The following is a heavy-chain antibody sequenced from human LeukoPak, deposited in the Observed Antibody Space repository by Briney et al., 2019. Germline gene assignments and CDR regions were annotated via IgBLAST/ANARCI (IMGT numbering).Heavy chain of an antibody. CDR2: ISSDNDI. Sequence: GRSLRLSCAASGFTFSTYGMNWVRQAPGKGLEWVSSISSDNDIYYADSMKGRFTISRDNAKDSLYLQMNSLRAEDTAVYYCARDRAVSPNTFDYWGQGALVTVSS. CDR3: ARDRAVSPNTFDY. CDR1: GFTFSTYG. J-gene: IGHJ4*02. V-gene: IGHV3-21*01. D-gene: IGHD1/OR15-1a*01.